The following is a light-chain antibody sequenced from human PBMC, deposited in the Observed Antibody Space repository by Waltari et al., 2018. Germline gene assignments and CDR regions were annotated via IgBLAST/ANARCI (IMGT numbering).Light chain of an antibody. J-gene: IGKJ1*01. V-gene: IGKV4-1*01. CDR3: HQYYTSPRT. CDR1: KSVLYSVNNKNY. CDR2: WAA. Sequence: DIVMTQSPDSLAVSLGERATINCKSSKSVLYSVNNKNYLAWYHEKPGQAPKLLIYWAATRESGVPDRVSGSGSGTDFTLTISSLQAEEVAVEYWHQYYTSPRTFGQGTKVEIE.